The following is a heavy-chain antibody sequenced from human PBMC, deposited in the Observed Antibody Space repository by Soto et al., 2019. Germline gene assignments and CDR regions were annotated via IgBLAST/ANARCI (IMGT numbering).Heavy chain of an antibody. CDR1: GFTFSSYA. Sequence: GGSLRLSCAASGFTFSSYAMSWVRQAPGKGLEWVSAISGSGGSTYYADSVKGRFTISRDNSKNTLYLQMNSLRAEETAVYYCAKLSKDIVVVPAALGAYFDYWGQGTLVTVSS. CDR2: ISGSGGST. CDR3: AKLSKDIVVVPAALGAYFDY. V-gene: IGHV3-23*01. D-gene: IGHD2-2*01. J-gene: IGHJ4*02.